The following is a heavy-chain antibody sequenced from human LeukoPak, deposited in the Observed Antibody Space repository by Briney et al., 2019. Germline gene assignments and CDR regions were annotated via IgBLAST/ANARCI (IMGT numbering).Heavy chain of an antibody. J-gene: IGHJ4*02. CDR1: GFTFSSYS. Sequence: AGGSLRLSCAASGFTFSSYSMNWVRQAPGKGLEWVSSISSSSSYIYYADSVEGRFTISRDNAKNSLYLQMNSLRAEDTAVYYCARDRPGSSSWYGGDNYWGQGTLVTVSS. V-gene: IGHV3-21*01. D-gene: IGHD6-13*01. CDR3: ARDRPGSSSWYGGDNY. CDR2: ISSSSSYI.